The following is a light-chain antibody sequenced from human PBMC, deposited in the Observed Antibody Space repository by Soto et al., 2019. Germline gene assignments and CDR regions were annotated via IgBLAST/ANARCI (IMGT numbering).Light chain of an antibody. CDR2: EVS. J-gene: IGLJ2*01. CDR1: SSDVGRSNH. V-gene: IGLV2-14*01. Sequence: QSVLTQPASVSGSPGQSITISCTGTSSDVGRSNHVFWYQQHPGKAPKLSIYEVSSRPSGVSNRFSGSKSGNTASLTISGLQAEDEADYYCSAHTYGALVFGGGTKLTVL. CDR3: SAHTYGALV.